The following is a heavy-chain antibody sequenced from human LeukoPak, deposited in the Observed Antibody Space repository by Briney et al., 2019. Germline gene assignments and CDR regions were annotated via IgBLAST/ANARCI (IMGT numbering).Heavy chain of an antibody. D-gene: IGHD6-19*01. CDR3: ARDAWGSGWPFDY. Sequence: PGGSLRLSCAASGFTFSSYWMSWVRQAPGKGLEWVANIKQDGSEKYYVDSVKGRFTISRDNAKNSLYLQMNSLRAEGTAVYYCARDAWGSGWPFDYWGQGTLVTVSS. CDR2: IKQDGSEK. CDR1: GFTFSSYW. J-gene: IGHJ4*02. V-gene: IGHV3-7*01.